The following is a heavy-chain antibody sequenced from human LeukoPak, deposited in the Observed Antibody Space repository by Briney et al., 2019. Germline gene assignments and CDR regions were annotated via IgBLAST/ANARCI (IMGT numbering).Heavy chain of an antibody. J-gene: IGHJ6*02. Sequence: QSGGSLRLSCAASGFTFSSYSMNWVRQAPGKGLEWVSYISSSSSTIYYADSVKGRFTISRDNAKNSLYLQMNSLRAEDTAVYYCARDEREYGSSWKGWGSYYGMDVWGRGTTVTVSS. CDR1: GFTFSSYS. CDR2: ISSSSSTI. D-gene: IGHD6-13*01. CDR3: ARDEREYGSSWKGWGSYYGMDV. V-gene: IGHV3-48*01.